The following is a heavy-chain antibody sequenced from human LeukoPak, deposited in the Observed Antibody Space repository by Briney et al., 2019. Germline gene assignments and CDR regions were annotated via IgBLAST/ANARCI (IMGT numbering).Heavy chain of an antibody. D-gene: IGHD3-10*02. J-gene: IGHJ4*02. CDR3: AKSPRLSSAVFDY. Sequence: PGGSLRLSCAASGFTFDDYAMHWVRQAPGKGLEWVSGISWNSGSIGYADSVKGRFTISRDNAKNSLYLQMNSLRAEDTALYYCAKSPRLSSAVFDYWGQGTLVTVSS. V-gene: IGHV3-9*01. CDR2: ISWNSGSI. CDR1: GFTFDDYA.